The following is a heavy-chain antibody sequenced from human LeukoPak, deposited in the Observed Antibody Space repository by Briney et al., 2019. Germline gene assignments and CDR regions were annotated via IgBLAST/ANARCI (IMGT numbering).Heavy chain of an antibody. J-gene: IGHJ4*02. Sequence: GGSLRLSCAASGFTFSSYSMTWVRQAPGKGLEWVSGISGSGDSTHYADSVKGRFTISRDDSKTTLYLQMNSLRAEDAAAYYCAKGYGSSVYASFDWWGQGTLVTVST. CDR1: GFTFSSYS. D-gene: IGHD3-22*01. CDR3: AKGYGSSVYASFDW. CDR2: ISGSGDST. V-gene: IGHV3-23*01.